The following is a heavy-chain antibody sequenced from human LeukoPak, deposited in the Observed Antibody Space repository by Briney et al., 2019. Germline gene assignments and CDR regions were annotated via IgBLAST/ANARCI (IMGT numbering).Heavy chain of an antibody. D-gene: IGHD2-15*01. V-gene: IGHV3-23*01. CDR3: AKFLRCSGGSCYSDYFDY. CDR2: ISGSGGST. Sequence: PGGSLRLSCAASGFTFSSYAMSWVRQAPGKGLEWVSAISGSGGSTYYADSVKGRFTISRDNSKSTLYLQMNSLRAEDTAVYYCAKFLRCSGGSCYSDYFDYWGQGTLVTVSS. J-gene: IGHJ4*02. CDR1: GFTFSSYA.